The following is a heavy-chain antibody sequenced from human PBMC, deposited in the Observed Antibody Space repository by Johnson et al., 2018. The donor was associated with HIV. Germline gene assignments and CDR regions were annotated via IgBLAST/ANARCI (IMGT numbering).Heavy chain of an antibody. Sequence: VQLVESGGVVVQPGGSLRLSCAASGFTFSDYYMSWIRQAPGKGLEWVANIKQGGSEKYYVDSVKGRFTISRDNAKKSLYLQMNSLRAEDTAVYYCARDGSNFGAFDIWGQGTMVTVSS. CDR1: GFTFSDYY. CDR2: IKQGGSEK. D-gene: IGHD1-1*01. J-gene: IGHJ3*02. V-gene: IGHV3-7*01. CDR3: ARDGSNFGAFDI.